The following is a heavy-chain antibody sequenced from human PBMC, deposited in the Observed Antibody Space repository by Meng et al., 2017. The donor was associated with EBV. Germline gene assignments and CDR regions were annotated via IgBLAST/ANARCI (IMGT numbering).Heavy chain of an antibody. V-gene: IGHV1-46*01. CDR1: GYTFTSYY. D-gene: IGHD1/OR15-1a*01. Sequence: QVQLVQVGAEGKKPGASVKVSCKASGYTFTSYYLHWVRQAPGQGLEWMGIIIPAGGNTNYAQKFRGRFTMTRDTSTSTVYMDLSILTSEDTAVYYCVRELVSGTFDYWGQGTLVTVSS. J-gene: IGHJ4*02. CDR2: IIPAGGNT. CDR3: VRELVSGTFDY.